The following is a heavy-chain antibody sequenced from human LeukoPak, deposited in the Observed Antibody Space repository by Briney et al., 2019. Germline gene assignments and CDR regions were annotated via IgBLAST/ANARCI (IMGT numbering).Heavy chain of an antibody. Sequence: ASVKVSCKASGYTFTGYFLHWVRRAPGQGFEWMGWINPNSGGTYYTQRFQGRVTMTRDTSISTAYMELSSLRSDDTAVYYCARAQSLAAPAGTFANSWGQGTLVTVSS. CDR3: ARAQSLAAPAGTFANS. CDR2: INPNSGGT. CDR1: GYTFTGYF. V-gene: IGHV1-2*02. D-gene: IGHD6-13*01. J-gene: IGHJ4*02.